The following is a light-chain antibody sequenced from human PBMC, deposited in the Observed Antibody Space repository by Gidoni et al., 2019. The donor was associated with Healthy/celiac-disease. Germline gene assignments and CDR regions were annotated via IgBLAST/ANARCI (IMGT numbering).Light chain of an antibody. CDR1: KSVSSSY. Sequence: EIVLTQSTGTLSLSPGERATLSCRASKSVSSSYLAWYQQKPGQAPRLLIYGASRRATGIPDRFSGSGSGTDFTLTISRLEPEDVAVYYCQQYGSSPLTFGGGTKVEIK. CDR2: GAS. J-gene: IGKJ4*01. CDR3: QQYGSSPLT. V-gene: IGKV3-20*01.